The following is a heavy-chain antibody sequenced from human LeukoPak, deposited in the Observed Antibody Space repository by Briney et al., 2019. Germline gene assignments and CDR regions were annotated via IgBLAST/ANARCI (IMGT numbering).Heavy chain of an antibody. D-gene: IGHD3-22*01. CDR3: ARGGTKYYDSSGYY. CDR1: GYTFTSYG. CDR2: ISAYNGNT. Sequence: ASVKVSCKASGYTFTSYGISWVRQAPGQGLEWMGWISAYNGNTNYAQKFQGRVTMTRDTSISTAYMELSRLRSDDTAVYYCARGGTKYYDSSGYYWGQGTLVTVSS. J-gene: IGHJ4*02. V-gene: IGHV1-18*01.